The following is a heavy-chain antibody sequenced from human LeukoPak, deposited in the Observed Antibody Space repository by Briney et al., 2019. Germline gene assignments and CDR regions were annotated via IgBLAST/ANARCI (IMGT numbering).Heavy chain of an antibody. V-gene: IGHV5-51*01. CDR3: AARDDYYDSSGYYY. CDR1: GYRITSYW. CDR2: IYPGDSDT. Sequence: PGESLKISCKGSGYRITSYWIGWVRQMPGKGLEGMGIIYPGDSDTRYSPSFQGQVTISADKSISTAYLQWSSLKATDTAMYYCAARDDYYDSSGYYYWGQGTLVTVSS. J-gene: IGHJ4*02. D-gene: IGHD3-22*01.